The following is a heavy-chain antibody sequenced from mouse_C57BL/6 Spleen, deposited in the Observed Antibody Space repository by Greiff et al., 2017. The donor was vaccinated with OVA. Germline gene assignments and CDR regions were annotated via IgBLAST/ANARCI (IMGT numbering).Heavy chain of an antibody. D-gene: IGHD1-1*01. Sequence: GGGLVQPKGSLKLSCAASGFSFNTYAMNWVRQAPGKGLEWVARIRSKSNNYATYYADSVKDRFTISRDDSESMLYLQMNNLKTEDTAMYYCVRDGSSWFAYWGQGTLVTVSA. J-gene: IGHJ3*01. CDR2: IRSKSNNYAT. CDR1: GFSFNTYA. CDR3: VRDGSSWFAY. V-gene: IGHV10-1*01.